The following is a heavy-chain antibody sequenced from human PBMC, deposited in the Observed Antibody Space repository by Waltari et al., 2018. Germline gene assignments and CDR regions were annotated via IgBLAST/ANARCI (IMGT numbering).Heavy chain of an antibody. D-gene: IGHD6-13*01. CDR1: GESFIGYY. J-gene: IGHJ4*02. CDR2: IHHSGSI. CDR3: VRGKMYSRPYFDY. Sequence: QMQLQQWGAGLLKPSETLSLTCAVSGESFIGYYWNWIRQPPGRGLEWIGEIHHSGSINYTPSLESRITISHDMSKNQFSLTLTSVTAADTAVYYCVRGKMYSRPYFDYWGQGTLVTVSS. V-gene: IGHV4-34*01.